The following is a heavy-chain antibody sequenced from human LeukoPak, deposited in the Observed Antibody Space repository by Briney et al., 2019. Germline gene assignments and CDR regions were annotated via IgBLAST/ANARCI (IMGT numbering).Heavy chain of an antibody. V-gene: IGHV3-21*01. J-gene: IGHJ4*02. D-gene: IGHD3-3*01. CDR2: ISSSDSYI. CDR1: GFAFSSYA. CDR3: ARDHYDFWSGYSPASYFDY. Sequence: GGSLRLSCAASGFAFSSYAMNWVRQAPGKGLEWVSSISSSDSYIYHADSVKGRFTISRDNAKKSLYLEMNTLRAEDTAVYYCARDHYDFWSGYSPASYFDYWGQGTLVTVSS.